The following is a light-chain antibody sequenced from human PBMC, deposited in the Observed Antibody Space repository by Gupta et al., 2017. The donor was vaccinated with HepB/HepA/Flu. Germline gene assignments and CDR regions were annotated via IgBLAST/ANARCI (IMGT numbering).Light chain of an antibody. Sequence: DIQTTQSPSSLSASVGDRVTITCQANQAISNYLNWYQQKPGNAPNLLIYDASNLETGGPSKCSGSGSCTYFTVTTSSLQPEDIGTYYCHHHDNLPLYTFGQGTKLEIK. V-gene: IGKV1-33*01. CDR1: QAISNY. J-gene: IGKJ2*01. CDR3: HHHDNLPLYT. CDR2: DAS.